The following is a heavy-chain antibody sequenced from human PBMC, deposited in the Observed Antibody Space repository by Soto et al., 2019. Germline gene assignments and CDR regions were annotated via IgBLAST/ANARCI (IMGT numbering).Heavy chain of an antibody. V-gene: IGHV4-59*01. CDR3: ARGHDYGFDAFDI. Sequence: SETLCLTCTVSGGSISSYYWSWIRQPPGKGLEWIGYIYYSGSTNYNPSLKSRVTISVDTSKNQFSLKLSSVTAADTAVYYCARGHDYGFDAFDIWGQGTMVTVSS. CDR2: IYYSGST. J-gene: IGHJ3*02. D-gene: IGHD4-17*01. CDR1: GGSISSYY.